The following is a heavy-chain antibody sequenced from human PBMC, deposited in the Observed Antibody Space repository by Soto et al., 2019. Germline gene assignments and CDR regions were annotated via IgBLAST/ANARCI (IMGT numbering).Heavy chain of an antibody. Sequence: EVHLLESGGGLVQPGGSLRLSCEASGLTFNSQGMSWVRQAPGKGLEWVSAISGSGNTRHYADSVRGRFTVSRDNSKNTLYLQMDSLRVEDSAVYYCAKDPPISGTYELYHYHGMDVWGQGTTVTVSS. J-gene: IGHJ6*02. CDR2: ISGSGNTR. D-gene: IGHD3-10*01. CDR3: AKDPPISGTYELYHYHGMDV. CDR1: GLTFNSQG. V-gene: IGHV3-23*01.